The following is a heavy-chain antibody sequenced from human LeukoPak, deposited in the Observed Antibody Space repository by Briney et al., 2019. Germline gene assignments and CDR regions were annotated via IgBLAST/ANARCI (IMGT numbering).Heavy chain of an antibody. CDR3: AKGSSVAGTYYFDY. Sequence: PGGSLRLSCAASGFTFSSYGMHWVRQAPGKGLEWVSAISGSGGSTYYADSVKGRFTISRDNSKNTLYLQMNSLRAEDTAVYYCAKGSSVAGTYYFDYWGQGTLVTVSS. CDR1: GFTFSSYG. J-gene: IGHJ4*02. D-gene: IGHD6-19*01. V-gene: IGHV3-23*01. CDR2: ISGSGGST.